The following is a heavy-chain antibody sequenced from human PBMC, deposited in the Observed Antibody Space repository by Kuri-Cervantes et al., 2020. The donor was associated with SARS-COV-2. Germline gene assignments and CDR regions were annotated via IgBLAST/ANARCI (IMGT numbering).Heavy chain of an antibody. CDR3: ARGSSSSWGDY. CDR2: IKQDGSEK. Sequence: GESLKISCAASGFTFSSYWMSWVRQAPGKGLEWVANIKQDGSEKYYVDSVKGRFTISRDNAKNSLYLQMNSLRAEDTAVYYCARGSSSSWGDYWGQGTLVTVSS. D-gene: IGHD6-6*01. V-gene: IGHV3-7*04. J-gene: IGHJ4*02. CDR1: GFTFSSYW.